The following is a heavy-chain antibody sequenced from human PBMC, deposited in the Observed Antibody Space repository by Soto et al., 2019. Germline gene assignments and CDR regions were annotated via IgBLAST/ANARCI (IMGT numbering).Heavy chain of an antibody. CDR1: GGTFSSST. J-gene: IGHJ4*02. V-gene: IGHV1-69*02. Sequence: QVQLGQSGAEVQKPGSSVKVSCKASGGTFSSSTISWVRQAPGQGLEWMGRLIPILVIANYAQKFQGRVTITADKSTSTAYMELSSLRSEDTAVYYCANLAPGRGQANDYLGQGTLVTVSS. CDR2: LIPILVIA. CDR3: ANLAPGRGQANDY.